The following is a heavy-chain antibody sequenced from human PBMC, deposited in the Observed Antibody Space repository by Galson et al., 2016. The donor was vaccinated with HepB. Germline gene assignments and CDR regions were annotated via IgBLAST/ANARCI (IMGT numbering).Heavy chain of an antibody. D-gene: IGHD3-22*01. CDR1: GFSFTSYS. CDR3: VRAFHDTSGHYWVNLDY. V-gene: IGHV3-21*01. CDR2: ISTTSTYI. J-gene: IGHJ4*02. Sequence: SLRLSCAASGFSFTSYSMNWVRQAPVKGLEWVSFISTTSTYIYHADSVTGRFIISRDNAKSSLYLQMNSLRAEDTAVYYCVRAFHDTSGHYWVNLDYWGQGALVTVSS.